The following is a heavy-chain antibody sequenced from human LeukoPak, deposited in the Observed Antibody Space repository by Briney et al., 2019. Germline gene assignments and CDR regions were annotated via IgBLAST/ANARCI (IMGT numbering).Heavy chain of an antibody. CDR2: INPNSGGT. CDR3: ARRLRDGYNKFDP. J-gene: IGHJ5*02. CDR1: GYTFTGYY. V-gene: IGHV1-2*02. D-gene: IGHD5-24*01. Sequence: GASVKVSCKASGYTFTGYYMHWVRQAPGQGLEWMGWINPNSGGTNYAQKFQGGVTMTRDTSISTAYMELSRLRSDDTAVYYCARRLRDGYNKFDPWGQGTLVTVSS.